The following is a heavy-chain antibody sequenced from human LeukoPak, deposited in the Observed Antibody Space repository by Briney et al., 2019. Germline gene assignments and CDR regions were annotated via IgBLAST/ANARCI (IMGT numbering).Heavy chain of an antibody. Sequence: PGGSLRLSCAASGFTFSSYAMSWVRQAPGKGLEWFSSVSGGGGPSISYYADSMKGRFTIFRYNSKNTIYLQMSSLRADDTATYYCAHGGGSKFHAWGQGTLVTVSS. CDR2: VSGGGGPSIS. CDR1: GFTFSSYA. J-gene: IGHJ5*02. CDR3: AHGGGSKFHA. V-gene: IGHV3-23*01.